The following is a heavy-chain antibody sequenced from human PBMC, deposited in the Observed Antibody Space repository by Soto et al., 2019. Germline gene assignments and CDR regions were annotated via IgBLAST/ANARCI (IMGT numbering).Heavy chain of an antibody. Sequence: QVQLQESGPGLVKPSETLSLTCTFSVSGDSISTYYWSWIRQPPGKGLEWIGYRYYSGSTSYNPSLESRVTISVDTSKNQFSLKLDSVTAADTAVYYCAIGDGWYYFGYWGQGALVTVSS. CDR2: RYYSGST. V-gene: IGHV4-59*08. CDR3: AIGDGWYYFGY. D-gene: IGHD6-19*01. J-gene: IGHJ4*02. CDR1: GDSISTYY.